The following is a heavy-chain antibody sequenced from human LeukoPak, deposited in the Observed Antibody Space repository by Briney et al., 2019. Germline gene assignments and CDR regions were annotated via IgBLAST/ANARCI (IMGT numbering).Heavy chain of an antibody. J-gene: IGHJ4*02. CDR3: ARVPSFWSGYYADY. D-gene: IGHD3-3*01. V-gene: IGHV3-21*01. Sequence: GGSLRLSCAASGFTLSSYAFNWVRQAPGGGLEWVSSISRGSIHIYYGDSVKGRFTISRDNAKNSLFLEMNSLRAEDTAVYYCARVPSFWSGYYADYWGRGTLVTVSS. CDR2: ISRGSIHI. CDR1: GFTLSSYA.